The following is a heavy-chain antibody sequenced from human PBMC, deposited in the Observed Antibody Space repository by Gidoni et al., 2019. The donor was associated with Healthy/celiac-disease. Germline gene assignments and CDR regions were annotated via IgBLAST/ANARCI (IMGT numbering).Heavy chain of an antibody. CDR1: GFTFINSW. J-gene: IGHJ3*02. Sequence: EVQLVESGGGLVKPGGSLRLSCPASGFTFINSWMSSVRQAHGKGMEWVGRIKSRTDGGTTDYAAPVKGRFTISRDDSKNTLYLQMNSLKTEDTAVYYCTTDSPGENYDILRADAFDIWGQGTMVTVSS. V-gene: IGHV3-15*01. D-gene: IGHD3-9*01. CDR3: TTDSPGENYDILRADAFDI. CDR2: IKSRTDGGTT.